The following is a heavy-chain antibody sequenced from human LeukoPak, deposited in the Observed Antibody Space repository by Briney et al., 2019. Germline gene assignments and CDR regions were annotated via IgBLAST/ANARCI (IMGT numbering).Heavy chain of an antibody. CDR2: IYSGGST. Sequence: GGSLRLSCAASGFTVSNSYMSWVRQAPGKGLEWVSVIYSGGSTNYADSVKGRFTISRDNSKNTLYLQMNSLRAEDTAVYYCARERLIYDSSGYCRFFDYWGQGTLVTVSS. CDR1: GFTVSNSY. V-gene: IGHV3-53*01. CDR3: ARERLIYDSSGYCRFFDY. D-gene: IGHD3-22*01. J-gene: IGHJ4*02.